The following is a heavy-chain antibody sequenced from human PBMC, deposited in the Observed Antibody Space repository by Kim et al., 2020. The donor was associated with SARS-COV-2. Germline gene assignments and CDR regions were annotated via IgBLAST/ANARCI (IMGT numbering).Heavy chain of an antibody. Sequence: KLQGRVTMTTDTSTSTAYMELRSLRSDDTAVYYCARAPGRFLEWLSTFDYWGQGTLVTVSS. V-gene: IGHV1-18*01. CDR3: ARAPGRFLEWLSTFDY. D-gene: IGHD3-3*01. J-gene: IGHJ4*02.